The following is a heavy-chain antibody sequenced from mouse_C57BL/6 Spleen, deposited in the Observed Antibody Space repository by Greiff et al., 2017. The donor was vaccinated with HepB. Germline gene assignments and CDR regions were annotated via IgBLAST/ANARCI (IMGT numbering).Heavy chain of an antibody. CDR3: ARMYYYGSEYFDV. CDR1: GFNIKDYY. J-gene: IGHJ1*03. D-gene: IGHD1-1*01. V-gene: IGHV14-2*01. Sequence: VQLQQSGAELVKPGASVKLSCTASGFNIKDYYLHWVKQRTEQGLEWIGRIDPEDGETKYAPKFQGKATITADTSSNTAYLQLSSLTSEDTAVYYCARMYYYGSEYFDVWGTGTTVTVAS. CDR2: IDPEDGET.